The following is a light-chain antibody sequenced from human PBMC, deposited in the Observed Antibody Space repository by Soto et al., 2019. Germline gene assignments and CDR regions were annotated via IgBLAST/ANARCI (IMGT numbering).Light chain of an antibody. CDR1: QSISNSY. Sequence: EIVLTQSPATLSLSPGARATLSCRTSQSISNSYLAWYQQKPGQAPRLLIYGASNRATGIPDRFSGSGSGTDFTLTISGLEPEDFAVYYCQQYGSSPLTFGGGTNVEIK. V-gene: IGKV3-20*01. J-gene: IGKJ4*01. CDR2: GAS. CDR3: QQYGSSPLT.